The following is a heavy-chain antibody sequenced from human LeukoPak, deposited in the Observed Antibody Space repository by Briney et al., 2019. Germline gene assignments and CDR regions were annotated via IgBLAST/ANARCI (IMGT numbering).Heavy chain of an antibody. D-gene: IGHD5-12*01. CDR3: AKGAYDYIEIAYFDY. Sequence: PGGSLRLSCVASGFGFNNYAMNWVRQAPGKGLEWVSLIIGSSGSTFYADSVKGRFTISRDKSKNTLYLRMNSLRAEDTAVYYCAKGAYDYIEIAYFDYWGQGSLVTVSS. J-gene: IGHJ4*02. CDR2: IIGSSGST. V-gene: IGHV3-23*01. CDR1: GFGFNNYA.